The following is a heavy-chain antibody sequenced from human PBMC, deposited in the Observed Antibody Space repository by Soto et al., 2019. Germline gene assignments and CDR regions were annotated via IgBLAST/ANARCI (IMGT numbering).Heavy chain of an antibody. J-gene: IGHJ6*02. V-gene: IGHV1-3*01. CDR3: ARDGGYSYVTPDYDYYGMDV. CDR2: INAGNGNT. D-gene: IGHD5-18*01. Sequence: ASVKVSCKASGYTFTSYAMHWVRQAPGQRLEWMGWINAGNGNTKYSQKFQGRVTITRDTSASTAYMELSSLRSEDTAVYYCARDGGYSYVTPDYDYYGMDVWGQGTTVTV. CDR1: GYTFTSYA.